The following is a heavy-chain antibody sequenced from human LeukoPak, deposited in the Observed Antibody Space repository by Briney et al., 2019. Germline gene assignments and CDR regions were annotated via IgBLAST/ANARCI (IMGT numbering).Heavy chain of an antibody. Sequence: GGSLRLSCAASGFTFDDYGMSWVRQAPGKGLEWVSGINWNGGSIGYADSVKGRFTISRDNAKNSLYLQMNSLRAEDTALYYCARDGWQWRGDYWGQGTLVTVSS. CDR3: ARDGWQWRGDY. D-gene: IGHD6-19*01. V-gene: IGHV3-20*04. CDR1: GFTFDDYG. CDR2: INWNGGSI. J-gene: IGHJ4*02.